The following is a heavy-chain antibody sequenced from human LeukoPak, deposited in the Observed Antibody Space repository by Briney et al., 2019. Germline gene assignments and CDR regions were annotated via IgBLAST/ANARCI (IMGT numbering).Heavy chain of an antibody. CDR3: ASLRSGSGTFYNDY. CDR2: ISYDGSDK. J-gene: IGHJ4*02. CDR1: GFTFRNYG. V-gene: IGHV3-30*03. Sequence: GRSLRLSCAASGFTFRNYGMQWVRQTPGKGLEWVALISYDGSDKYYADSVKGRFSISRDNSKNTLYLQMNSLRAEDTAVYYCASLRSGSGTFYNDYWGQGTLVTVSS. D-gene: IGHD3-10*01.